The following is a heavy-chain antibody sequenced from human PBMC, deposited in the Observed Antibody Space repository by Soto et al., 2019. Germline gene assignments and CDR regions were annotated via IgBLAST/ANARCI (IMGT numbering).Heavy chain of an antibody. Sequence: PGGSLRLSCAASGFTFSSYVMHWFRQAPGKGLEWVAVISYDGSNKYYADSVKGRFTISRDNSKNTLYLQMNSLRAEDTAVYYCAKDKYFGENDRSHFDYWGQGTLVTVSS. D-gene: IGHD3-10*01. V-gene: IGHV3-30*18. CDR1: GFTFSSYV. J-gene: IGHJ4*02. CDR2: ISYDGSNK. CDR3: AKDKYFGENDRSHFDY.